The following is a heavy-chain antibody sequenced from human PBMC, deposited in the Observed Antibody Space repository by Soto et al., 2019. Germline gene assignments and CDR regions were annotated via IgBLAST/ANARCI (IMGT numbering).Heavy chain of an antibody. D-gene: IGHD3-9*01. Sequence: QVQLVQSGAEVKKPGSSVKVSCKASGGTFNNYGMGWVRQAPGQGLEWMGGIIPMIRRTNYAQKFQGRVTLTADASRSTAYMELRSLRSEDTDVYYCASWDYDVLTGYSYDDWGQGTLVNVSS. CDR3: ASWDYDVLTGYSYDD. CDR2: IIPMIRRT. CDR1: GGTFNNYG. J-gene: IGHJ4*02. V-gene: IGHV1-69*01.